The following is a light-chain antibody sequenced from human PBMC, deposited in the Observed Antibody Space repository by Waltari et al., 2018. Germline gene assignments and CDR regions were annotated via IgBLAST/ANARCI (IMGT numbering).Light chain of an antibody. CDR1: VFYSSKNKNN. CDR3: QQYYSTPLT. CDR2: WAS. V-gene: IGKV4-1*01. J-gene: IGKJ4*01. Sequence: VFYSSKNKNNLAWYQQKPGQPPKLLIYWASTRESGVPDRFSGSGSGTDFTLTISSLQAEDVAVYYCQQYYSTPLTFGGGTKVEIK.